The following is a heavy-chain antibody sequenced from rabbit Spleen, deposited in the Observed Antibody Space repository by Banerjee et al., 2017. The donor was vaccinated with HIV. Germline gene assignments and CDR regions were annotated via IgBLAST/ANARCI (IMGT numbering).Heavy chain of an antibody. CDR1: GFSFSNKAV. CDR2: INAVTGKA. Sequence: QEQLVESGGGLVQPGGSLKLSCKASGFSFSNKAVMCWVRQAPGKGLEWIACINAVTGKAVYASWAKGRFTFSKTSSTTVTLQMTSLTAADTATYFCARDLDAVIGWNFGWWGQGTLVTVS. V-gene: IGHV1S45*01. CDR3: ARDLDAVIGWNFGW. J-gene: IGHJ4*01. D-gene: IGHD1-1*01.